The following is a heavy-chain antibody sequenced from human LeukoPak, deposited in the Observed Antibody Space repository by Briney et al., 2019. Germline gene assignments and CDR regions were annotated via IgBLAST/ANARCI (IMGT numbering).Heavy chain of an antibody. V-gene: IGHV1-24*01. CDR3: AAFYYDSSRFSYYFDY. CDR1: GYRLTELA. CDR2: FDPEVGET. Sequence: ASVKVSCKASGYRLTELAMHWVRQAPGKGLEWMGGFDPEVGETHYAQKFQGRVTMTEDTSTDTAYMELSSLKSEDTAVYFCAAFYYDSSRFSYYFDYWGQGTLVTVSS. J-gene: IGHJ4*02. D-gene: IGHD3-22*01.